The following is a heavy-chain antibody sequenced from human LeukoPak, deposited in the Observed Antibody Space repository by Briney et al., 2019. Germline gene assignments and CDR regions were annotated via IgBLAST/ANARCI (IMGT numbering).Heavy chain of an antibody. CDR2: ISGSAGTT. Sequence: PGGSLRLSCAASGFTFSGFVMSWVRQAPGKGLEWVSAISGSAGTTYYADSVKGRFTISRDNSKNTLYPQMNSLRAEDTGVYYCAKEVVAATRVFDYWGQGNLVTVSS. CDR1: GFTFSGFV. CDR3: AKEVVAATRVFDY. J-gene: IGHJ4*02. V-gene: IGHV3-23*01. D-gene: IGHD2-15*01.